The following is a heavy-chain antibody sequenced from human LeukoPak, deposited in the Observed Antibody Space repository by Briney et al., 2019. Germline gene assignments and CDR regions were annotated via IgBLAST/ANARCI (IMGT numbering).Heavy chain of an antibody. CDR2: ISYDGSNK. CDR3: AKVVGDSTTRKLPFDY. V-gene: IGHV3-30*18. Sequence: PGGSLRLSCAASGFTFSSYGMHWVRQAPGKGLEWVAVISYDGSNKYYADSVKGRFTISRDNSKNTLYLQMNSLRAEDTAVYYCAKVVGDSTTRKLPFDYWGQGTLVTVSS. J-gene: IGHJ4*02. CDR1: GFTFSSYG. D-gene: IGHD2-2*01.